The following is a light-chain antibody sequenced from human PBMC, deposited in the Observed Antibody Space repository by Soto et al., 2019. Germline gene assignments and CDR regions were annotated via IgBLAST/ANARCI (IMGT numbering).Light chain of an antibody. V-gene: IGLV2-11*01. CDR1: SSDVGGYNY. Sequence: QSALTQPRSVSGSPGQSVTISCTGTSSDVGGYNYVSWYQQHPGKAPKLMIYDVNKRPSGVPDRFSGSKSGNTASLTISGLQAEDEADYYCCSYAGSSFYVFGTGTKLTVL. CDR3: CSYAGSSFYV. J-gene: IGLJ1*01. CDR2: DVN.